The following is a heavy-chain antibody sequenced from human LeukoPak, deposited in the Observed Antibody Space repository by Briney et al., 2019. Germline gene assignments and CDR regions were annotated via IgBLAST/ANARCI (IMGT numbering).Heavy chain of an antibody. CDR3: ARGRRYSGFDALGF. CDR1: GYTFNNYD. D-gene: IGHD5-12*01. V-gene: IGHV1-8*01. CDR2: MSPNSGDT. J-gene: IGHJ4*02. Sequence: ASVQVSCKASGYTFNNYDINWVRRAPGQGLEWMGWMSPNSGDTGYAQKFQGRVTMTRNTSISTAYMELGSLGSEDTAVYFCARGRRYSGFDALGFWGQGSLVTVSS.